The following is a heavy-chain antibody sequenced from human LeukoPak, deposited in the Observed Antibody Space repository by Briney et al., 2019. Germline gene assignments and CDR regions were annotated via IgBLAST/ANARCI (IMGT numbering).Heavy chain of an antibody. CDR3: ARAETGGSFLGPTLYYYYMDV. J-gene: IGHJ6*03. CDR2: IYYTGTT. D-gene: IGHD2/OR15-2a*01. V-gene: IGHV4-59*01. CDR1: GGSISSYY. Sequence: PSETLSLTCTVSGGSISSYYWSWIRQPPGKGLEWIGYIYYTGTTNYNPSLKSRVTISVDTSKNRFSLKLSSVTAADTAVYYCARAETGGSFLGPTLYYYYMDVWGKGTTVTISS.